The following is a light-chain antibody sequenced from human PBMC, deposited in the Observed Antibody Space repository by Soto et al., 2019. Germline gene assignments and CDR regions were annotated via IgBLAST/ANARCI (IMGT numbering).Light chain of an antibody. V-gene: IGKV1-39*01. Sequence: DIQMTQSPSSLSASVGDRVTITCRASQSISSYSNRYQKKPGKAPKLLIYAASSLQSGVPSRFSSSGSGTDCTLTISSLQPEDFATYYWQQSYSTPPYTFGQGTKLEIK. J-gene: IGKJ2*01. CDR2: AAS. CDR1: QSISSY. CDR3: QQSYSTPPYT.